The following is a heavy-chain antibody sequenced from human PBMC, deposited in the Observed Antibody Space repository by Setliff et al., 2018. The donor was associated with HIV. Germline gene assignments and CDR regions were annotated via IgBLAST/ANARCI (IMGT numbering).Heavy chain of an antibody. Sequence: PSETLSLTCTVSGDSINTHYWSWIRQPPGKGLEWIGCISHSGNTNFNPSLNSRVTISLDRSKTQFSLKLSSVTAADTAVYYCARSPLYSGYERYYFDYWGQGTLVTVS. CDR3: ARSPLYSGYERYYFDY. V-gene: IGHV4-59*11. D-gene: IGHD5-12*01. CDR1: GDSINTHY. CDR2: ISHSGNT. J-gene: IGHJ4*02.